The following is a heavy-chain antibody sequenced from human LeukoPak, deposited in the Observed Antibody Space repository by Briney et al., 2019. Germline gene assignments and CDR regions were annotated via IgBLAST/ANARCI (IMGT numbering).Heavy chain of an antibody. CDR1: GFSFSNYA. D-gene: IGHD3/OR15-3a*01. V-gene: IGHV3-23*01. Sequence: PGGSLRLSCAASGFSFSNYAMGWVRQAPGKGLEWVSAISGNGGSLYYADSVKGRFTISRDNSKNTLYLQMNSLRAEDTAVYYCAKSDDFSTLGYWGQGTLVTVSS. J-gene: IGHJ4*02. CDR3: AKSDDFSTLGY. CDR2: ISGNGGSL.